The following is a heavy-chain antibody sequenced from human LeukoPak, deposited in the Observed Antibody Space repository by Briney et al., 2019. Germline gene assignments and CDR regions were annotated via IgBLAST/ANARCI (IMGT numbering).Heavy chain of an antibody. CDR2: IRYDGNNK. CDR1: GFTFSSYG. D-gene: IGHD1-26*01. V-gene: IGHV3-30*02. J-gene: IGHJ4*02. Sequence: GGSLRLSCAASGFTFSSYGIHWVRQAPGKGLEWVAFIRYDGNNKYYADSVKGRFTISRDNSKNTLYLQMNSLKTEDTAVYYCTSKPVGATTGYDYWGQGTLVTVSS. CDR3: TSKPVGATTGYDY.